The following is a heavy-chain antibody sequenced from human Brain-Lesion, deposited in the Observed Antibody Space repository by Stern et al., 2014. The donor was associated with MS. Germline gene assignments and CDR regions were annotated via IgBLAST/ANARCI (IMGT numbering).Heavy chain of an antibody. CDR3: ARGRVVPGFQYYATDV. V-gene: IGHV4-61*02. CDR1: GGSISSGGYY. J-gene: IGHJ6*02. CDR2: IFNSGTT. Sequence: QVQLVQSGPGLVKPSQTLSLSCTVSGGSISSGGYYWRWLRQPAGKGLEWIGRIFNSGTTSYNPSPKRRGTTSINTSKNQFSLRLNSMTAADTAVYYCARGRVVPGFQYYATDVWGQGTTVIVSS. D-gene: IGHD2-2*01.